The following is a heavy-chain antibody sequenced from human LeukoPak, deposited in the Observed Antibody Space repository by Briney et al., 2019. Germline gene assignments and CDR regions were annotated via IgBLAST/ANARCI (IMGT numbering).Heavy chain of an antibody. CDR2: IYYSGST. J-gene: IGHJ4*02. Sequence: SETLSLTCTVSGGSISSGGYYWNWIRQHPGKGLEWIGYIYYSGSTYYNPSLKRRVTISVDTSKNQFSLKLSSVTAADTAVYYCARQSSWYGGVDYWGQGTLVTVSS. D-gene: IGHD6-19*01. CDR3: ARQSSWYGGVDY. V-gene: IGHV4-31*03. CDR1: GGSISSGGYY.